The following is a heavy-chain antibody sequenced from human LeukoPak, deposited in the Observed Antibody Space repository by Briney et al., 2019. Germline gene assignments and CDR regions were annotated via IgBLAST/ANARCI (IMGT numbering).Heavy chain of an antibody. CDR1: GFTFSSYS. CDR2: ISSSSRYI. Sequence: AGGSLRLSCAASGFTFSSYSMNWVRQAPGKGLEWVSSISSSSRYIYYADSVKGRFTISRDNAKNSLYLQMNSLRAEDTAVYYCASTGRLGEPNEFDYWGQGTLVTVSS. J-gene: IGHJ4*02. CDR3: ASTGRLGEPNEFDY. V-gene: IGHV3-21*01. D-gene: IGHD3-16*01.